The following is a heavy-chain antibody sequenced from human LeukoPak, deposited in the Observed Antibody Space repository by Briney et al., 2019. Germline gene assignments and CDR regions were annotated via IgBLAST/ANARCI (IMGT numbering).Heavy chain of an antibody. CDR1: GFTFDDYA. Sequence: GGSLGLSCAASGFTFDDYAMHWVRQAPGKGLEWVSLISGDGGSTYYADSVKGRFTISRDNSKNSLYLQMNSLRTEDTALYYCANGAAYCGGDCYSPPSFDPWGQGTLVTVSS. D-gene: IGHD2-21*02. V-gene: IGHV3-43*02. J-gene: IGHJ5*02. CDR2: ISGDGGST. CDR3: ANGAAYCGGDCYSPPSFDP.